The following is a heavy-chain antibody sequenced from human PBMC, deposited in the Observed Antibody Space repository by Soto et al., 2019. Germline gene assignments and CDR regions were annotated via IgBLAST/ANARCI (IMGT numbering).Heavy chain of an antibody. CDR2: ISTNGGST. V-gene: IGHV3-64D*06. D-gene: IGHD3-22*01. CDR3: VKGEYYYDSSGYYPFDY. J-gene: IGHJ4*02. Sequence: GGSRRLYGSRSGFTLSIYAMHWVRQAPGKGLEYVSSISTNGGSTDYADSVKGRFTISRDNSKNTVYLQMSSLRVEDTAVYYCVKGEYYYDSSGYYPFDYRGQGTLVTVSS. CDR1: GFTLSIYA.